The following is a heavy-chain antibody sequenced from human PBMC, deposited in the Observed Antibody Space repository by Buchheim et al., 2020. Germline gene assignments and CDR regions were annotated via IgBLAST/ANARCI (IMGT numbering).Heavy chain of an antibody. J-gene: IGHJ5*02. V-gene: IGHV4-34*01. Sequence: QVQLQQWGAGLLKPSETLSLTCAVYGGSFSGYYWSWIRQPPGKGLEWIGEINHSGRTNYNPSLKSRVTISVDTSKNQFSLKLSSVTAADTAVYYCARMYSGSYYLRGWFDPWGQGTL. CDR3: ARMYSGSYYLRGWFDP. CDR1: GGSFSGYY. D-gene: IGHD1-26*01. CDR2: INHSGRT.